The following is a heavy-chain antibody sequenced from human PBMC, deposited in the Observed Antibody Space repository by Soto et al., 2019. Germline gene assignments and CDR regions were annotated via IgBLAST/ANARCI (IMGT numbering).Heavy chain of an antibody. CDR2: IWYDGSNK. CDR1: GFTFSSYG. Sequence: QVQLVESGGGVVQPGRSLRLSCAASGFTFSSYGMHWVRQAPGKGLEWVAVIWYDGSNKYYADSVKGRFTISRDNSKNTLYLQMNSLRAEDTAVYYCARDLYGDYAGGLDYWGQGTLVTVSS. CDR3: ARDLYGDYAGGLDY. J-gene: IGHJ4*02. V-gene: IGHV3-33*01. D-gene: IGHD4-17*01.